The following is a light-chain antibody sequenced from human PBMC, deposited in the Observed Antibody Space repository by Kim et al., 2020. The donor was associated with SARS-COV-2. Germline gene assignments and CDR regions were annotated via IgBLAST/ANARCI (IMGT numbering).Light chain of an antibody. CDR1: QGISSY. CDR2: AAS. Sequence: DIQLTQSPSFLSASVGDRVTITCRASQGISSYLAWYQQKPGKAPKLLIYAASTLQSGVPSRFSGSGSGTEFTLTISSLQPEDFATYYCQQLNSYPYIFSQGTKLEIK. V-gene: IGKV1-9*01. CDR3: QQLNSYPYI. J-gene: IGKJ2*01.